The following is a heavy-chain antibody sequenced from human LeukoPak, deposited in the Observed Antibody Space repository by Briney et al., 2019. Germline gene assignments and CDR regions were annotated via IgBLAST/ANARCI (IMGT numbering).Heavy chain of an antibody. V-gene: IGHV4-34*01. CDR1: GGSFSGYY. Sequence: PSETLSLTCAVYGGSFSGYYWSWIRQPPGKGLEWIGEINHSGSTNYNPSLKSRVTISVDTSKNQFSLKLSSVTAADAAVYYCAGGGILVVPAATRWFDPGAREPWSPSPQ. CDR2: INHSGST. J-gene: IGHJ5*02. D-gene: IGHD2-2*01. CDR3: AGGGILVVPAATRWFDP.